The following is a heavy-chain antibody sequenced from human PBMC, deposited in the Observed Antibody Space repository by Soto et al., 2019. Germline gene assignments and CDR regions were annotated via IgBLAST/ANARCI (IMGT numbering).Heavy chain of an antibody. CDR3: AREGRTGTTPFYYYGMDV. D-gene: IGHD1-7*01. V-gene: IGHV1-18*01. J-gene: IGHJ6*02. Sequence: GXSVKVSFNASGYTFTSYGISLVRQAPGQGLEWMGWISAYNGNTNYAQKLQGRVTMTTDTSTSTAYMELRSLRSDDTAVYYCAREGRTGTTPFYYYGMDVWGQGTTVTVSS. CDR1: GYTFTSYG. CDR2: ISAYNGNT.